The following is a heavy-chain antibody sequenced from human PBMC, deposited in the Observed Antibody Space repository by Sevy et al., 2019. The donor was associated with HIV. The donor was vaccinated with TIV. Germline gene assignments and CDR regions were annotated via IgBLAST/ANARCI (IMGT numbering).Heavy chain of an antibody. V-gene: IGHV3-48*02. Sequence: WGSLRLSCAASGFTFSSYSMNWVRQAPGKGLEWVSYISSSSSTIYYADSVKGRFTISRDNAKNSLYLQMNSLRDEDTAVYYCARDRIAARLSYFDYWGQGTLVTVSS. CDR3: ARDRIAARLSYFDY. CDR2: ISSSSSTI. CDR1: GFTFSSYS. D-gene: IGHD6-6*01. J-gene: IGHJ4*02.